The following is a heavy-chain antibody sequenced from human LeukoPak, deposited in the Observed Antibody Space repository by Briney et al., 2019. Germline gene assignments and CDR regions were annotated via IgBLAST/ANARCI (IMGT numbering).Heavy chain of an antibody. V-gene: IGHV4-61*08. CDR3: ASVSARPDYYFDS. CDR2: IYYSGST. D-gene: IGHD6-6*01. Sequence: PSETLSLTCTVSGGSISTGGYYWSWIRQPPGKGLEWIGYIYYSGSTYYSPSLKGRVTMSIDTSKNQFSLKLSSVTAVDTAVYYCASVSARPDYYFDSWGQGTLVTVSS. J-gene: IGHJ4*02. CDR1: GGSISTGGYY.